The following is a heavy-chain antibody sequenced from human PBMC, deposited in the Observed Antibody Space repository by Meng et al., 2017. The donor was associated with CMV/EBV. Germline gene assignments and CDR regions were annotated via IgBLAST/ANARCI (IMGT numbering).Heavy chain of an antibody. Sequence: GESLKISCAASGFTFSSYSMNWVRQAPGKGLGWVSSISSSSSYIYYADSVKGRFTISRDNAKNSLYLQMNSLRAEDTAVYYCARYPFGSHVYDSSGYGMDVWGQGTTVTVSS. D-gene: IGHD3-22*01. CDR2: ISSSSSYI. J-gene: IGHJ6*02. CDR1: GFTFSSYS. V-gene: IGHV3-21*01. CDR3: ARYPFGSHVYDSSGYGMDV.